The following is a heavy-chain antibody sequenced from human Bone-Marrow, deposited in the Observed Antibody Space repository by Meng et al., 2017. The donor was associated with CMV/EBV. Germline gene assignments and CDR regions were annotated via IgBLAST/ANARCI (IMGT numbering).Heavy chain of an antibody. CDR3: ARDTLEWLLPDY. D-gene: IGHD3-3*01. J-gene: IGHJ4*02. CDR1: GGSFSGYY. CDR2: INHSGST. Sequence: SQTLSLTCAVYGGSFSGYYWSWIRQPPGKGLEWIGEINHSGSTNYNPSLKSRVTISVDTSKNQFSLKLSSVTAADTAVYYCARDTLEWLLPDYWGQGTLVTLSS. V-gene: IGHV4-34*01.